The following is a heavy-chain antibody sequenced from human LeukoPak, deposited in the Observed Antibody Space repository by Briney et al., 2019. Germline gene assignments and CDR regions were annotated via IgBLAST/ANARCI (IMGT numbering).Heavy chain of an antibody. Sequence: GGSLRLSCAASGFTFSDYYMSWIHQARGKGLEWVSYISSRGSTIDYADSVKGRFTISRDNAKNSLYLQMNSLRAEDTAVYYCARSIPAGNRRWGQGTLVTVSS. D-gene: IGHD2-2*01. CDR2: ISSRGSTI. CDR1: GFTFSDYY. CDR3: ARSIPAGNRR. J-gene: IGHJ4*02. V-gene: IGHV3-11*01.